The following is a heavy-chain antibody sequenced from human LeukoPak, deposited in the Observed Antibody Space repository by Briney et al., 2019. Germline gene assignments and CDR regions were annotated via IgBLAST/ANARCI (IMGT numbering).Heavy chain of an antibody. CDR1: GFTFSSYA. D-gene: IGHD3-22*01. CDR3: AKGGWDTMIVVAITTLED. CDR2: ISYDGSNK. J-gene: IGHJ4*02. V-gene: IGHV3-30-3*01. Sequence: PGGSLRLSCAASGFTFSSYAMHWVRQAPGKGLEWVAVISYDGSNKYYADSVKGRFTISRDNSKSTLYLQMNSLRAEDTAVYYCAKGGWDTMIVVAITTLEDWGQGTLLTVSS.